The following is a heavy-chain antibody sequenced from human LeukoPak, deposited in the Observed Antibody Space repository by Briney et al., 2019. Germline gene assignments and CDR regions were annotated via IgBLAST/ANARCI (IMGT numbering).Heavy chain of an antibody. CDR3: ARDSSGSYWEP. J-gene: IGHJ5*02. V-gene: IGHV4-34*01. Sequence: PSETLSLTCAVYGGSFSGYYWSWIRQPPGKGLEWIGEINHSGSTNYNPSLKSRVTISVDTSKNQFSLKLSSVTAADTAVYYCARDSSGSYWEPWGQGTLVTVSS. CDR1: GGSFSGYY. CDR2: INHSGST. D-gene: IGHD3-22*01.